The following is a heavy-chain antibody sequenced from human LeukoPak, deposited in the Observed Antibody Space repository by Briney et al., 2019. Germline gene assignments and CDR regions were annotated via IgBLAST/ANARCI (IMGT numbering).Heavy chain of an antibody. V-gene: IGHV3-48*03. J-gene: IGHJ4*02. Sequence: GGSLRLSCAASGFSFSNYEMNWVRQAPGKGLEWVSYMSGSGTTIYYAESVKGRFTISRDNAKKTLHLQMNSLRAEDTALYYCARDYDSSGADVYFDYWGQGTLVTVSS. CDR1: GFSFSNYE. CDR3: ARDYDSSGADVYFDY. CDR2: MSGSGTTI. D-gene: IGHD3-22*01.